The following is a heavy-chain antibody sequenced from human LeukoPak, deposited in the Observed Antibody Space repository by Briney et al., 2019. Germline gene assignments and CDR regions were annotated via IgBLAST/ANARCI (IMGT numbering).Heavy chain of an antibody. V-gene: IGHV4-31*03. Sequence: SETLSLTCTVSGDSISSSSYYWGWIRQHPGKGLEWIGYIYYSGSTYYNPSLKSRVAISVDTSKNQFSLKLSSVTAADTAVYYCARAGSGWYPDYWGQGTLVTVSS. D-gene: IGHD6-19*01. CDR2: IYYSGST. J-gene: IGHJ4*02. CDR1: GDSISSSSYY. CDR3: ARAGSGWYPDY.